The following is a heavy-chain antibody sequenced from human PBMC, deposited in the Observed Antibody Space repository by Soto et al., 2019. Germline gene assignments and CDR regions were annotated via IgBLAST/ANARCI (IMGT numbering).Heavy chain of an antibody. CDR2: ISDSGGST. J-gene: IGHJ6*02. Sequence: AGGSLRLSCAGSGFTFSRSAMSWVRQAPGKGLECVSVISDSGGSTDYADSVKGRFTISRDNSKSTLYLQMNSLRAEDTAVYYCGKPYSYYFHFGMDVWGQGTTVTVSS. CDR1: GFTFSRSA. V-gene: IGHV3-23*01. CDR3: GKPYSYYFHFGMDV. D-gene: IGHD3-10*01.